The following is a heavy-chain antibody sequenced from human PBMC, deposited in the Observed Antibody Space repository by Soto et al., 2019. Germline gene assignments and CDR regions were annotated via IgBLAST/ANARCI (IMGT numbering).Heavy chain of an antibody. CDR2: IYYSRST. V-gene: IGHV4-59*08. D-gene: IGHD4-17*01. CDR3: AKLQDYGGRDTFDI. CDR1: GGSISSYS. J-gene: IGHJ3*02. Sequence: SETLSLTCTVSGGSISSYSWSWIRQPPGKALEWIGYIYYSRSTNYNPSLKSRVTISVDTSNNHFSLKLSSVTAADTAVYYCAKLQDYGGRDTFDICGQGTMVTVSS.